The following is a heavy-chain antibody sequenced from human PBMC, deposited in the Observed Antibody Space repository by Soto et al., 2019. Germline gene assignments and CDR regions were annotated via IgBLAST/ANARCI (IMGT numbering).Heavy chain of an antibody. CDR3: ARGGYYYSTHVAFDS. V-gene: IGHV1-18*01. J-gene: IGHJ3*02. Sequence: ASVKVSCNASGYTFSSYGISWVRQAPGQGLEWRGWISAYNCNTNYAQKLKGRVTMTTDTSTRTVYMELGSLRSVDTAVYYCARGGYYYSTHVAFDSWGQGTMVTVSS. D-gene: IGHD3-22*01. CDR2: ISAYNCNT. CDR1: GYTFSSYG.